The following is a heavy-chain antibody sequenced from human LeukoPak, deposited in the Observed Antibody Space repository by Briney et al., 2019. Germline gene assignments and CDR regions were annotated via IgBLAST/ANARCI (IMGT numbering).Heavy chain of an antibody. CDR3: ASEGDYGDSNAFDM. CDR1: GFTFSSYG. Sequence: PGGSLRLSCAASGFTFSSYGMHWVRQAPGKGLEWVAFIRYDGSSNYYADSVKGRFTISRDNSKNTLYLQMNSLRPEDTAVYYCASEGDYGDSNAFDMWGQGTMVTVSS. J-gene: IGHJ3*02. D-gene: IGHD4-17*01. V-gene: IGHV3-30*02. CDR2: IRYDGSSN.